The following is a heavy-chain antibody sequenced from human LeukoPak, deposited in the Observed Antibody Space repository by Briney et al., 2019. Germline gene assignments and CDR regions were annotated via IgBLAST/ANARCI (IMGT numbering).Heavy chain of an antibody. J-gene: IGHJ5*02. V-gene: IGHV4-34*01. Sequence: SETLSLTCAVYGGSFSGYYWSWIRQPPGKGLEWIGEINHSGSTNYNPSLKSRVTISVDTSKNQFSLKLSSVTAADTAVYYCARVGVAAAGTGWFDPWGQGTLVTVSS. D-gene: IGHD6-13*01. CDR2: INHSGST. CDR1: GGSFSGYY. CDR3: ARVGVAAAGTGWFDP.